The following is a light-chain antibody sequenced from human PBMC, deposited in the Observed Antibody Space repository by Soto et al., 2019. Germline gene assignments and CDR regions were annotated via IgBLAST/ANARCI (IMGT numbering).Light chain of an antibody. J-gene: IGLJ1*01. CDR1: SSDVGGYNY. CDR2: DVS. CDR3: SSYTSSSTLVYV. V-gene: IGLV2-14*01. Sequence: QSALTQPASVSRSPGQSITISCTGTSSDVGGYNYVSWYQQHPGKAPKLMIYDVSNRPSGVSNRFSGSKSGNTASLTISGLQAEDEADYYCSSYTSSSTLVYVFGTGTTVTVL.